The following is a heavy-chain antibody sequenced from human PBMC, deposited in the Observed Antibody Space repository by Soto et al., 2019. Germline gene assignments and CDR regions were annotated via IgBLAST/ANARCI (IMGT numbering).Heavy chain of an antibody. CDR1: GGTFSSYA. CDR2: IIPIFGTA. J-gene: IGHJ6*02. CDR3: AREAYTAGYYYGMDV. Sequence: SVKVSCKASGGTFSSYAISWVRQAPGQGLEWMGGIIPIFGTANYAQKFQGRVTITADESTSTAYMELSSLRSEDTAVYYSAREAYTAGYYYGMDVWGQGTTVTVSS. V-gene: IGHV1-69*13. D-gene: IGHD5-18*01.